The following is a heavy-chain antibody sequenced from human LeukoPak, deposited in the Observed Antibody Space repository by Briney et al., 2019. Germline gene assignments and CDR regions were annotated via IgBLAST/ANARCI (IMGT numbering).Heavy chain of an antibody. CDR3: ARGGYDILTGSYYYYGMDV. V-gene: IGHV1-2*06. D-gene: IGHD3-9*01. CDR2: INPNSGGT. Sequence: ASVKVSCKASGYTFTGYYMHWVRQAPGQGLEWMGRINPNSGGTNYAQKFQGRVTMTRDTSISTAYMELSRLRSDDTAVYYCARGGYDILTGSYYYYGMDVWGQGTTVTVSS. J-gene: IGHJ6*02. CDR1: GYTFTGYY.